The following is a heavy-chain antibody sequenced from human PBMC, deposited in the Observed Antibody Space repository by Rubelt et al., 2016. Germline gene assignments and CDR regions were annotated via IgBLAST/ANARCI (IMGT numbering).Heavy chain of an antibody. J-gene: IGHJ4*02. Sequence: EVQLVESGGGLIQPGGSLRLSCAASGFTFGNHWMGWIRQAPGKGLEWVANIKHDGSETYYVDSVKGRFTISRDNAKNLLYLQMNIMTADDTAVYYCARDSAGVGVDYWGQGTLVSVSS. D-gene: IGHD1-26*01. V-gene: IGHV3-7*03. CDR3: ARDSAGVGVDY. CDR2: IKHDGSET. CDR1: GFTFGNHW.